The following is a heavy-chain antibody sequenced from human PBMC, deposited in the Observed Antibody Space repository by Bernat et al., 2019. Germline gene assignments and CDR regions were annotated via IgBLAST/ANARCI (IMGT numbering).Heavy chain of an antibody. Sequence: QVQLQESGPGLVKPSETLSLTCTVSGGSVSSGSYYWSWIRQPPGKGLEWIGYIYYSGSTNYNPSLKSRVTISVDTSKNQFSLKLSSVTAADTAVYYCARRVDSSGYMDVWGQGTTVTVSS. CDR3: ARRVDSSGYMDV. J-gene: IGHJ6*02. D-gene: IGHD3-22*01. V-gene: IGHV4-61*01. CDR1: GGSVSSGSYY. CDR2: IYYSGST.